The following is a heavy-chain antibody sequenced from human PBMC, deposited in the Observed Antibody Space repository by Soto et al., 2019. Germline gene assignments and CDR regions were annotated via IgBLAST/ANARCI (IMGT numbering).Heavy chain of an antibody. CDR2: IKQDGSEK. V-gene: IGHV3-7*01. CDR1: GFTFSSYW. Sequence: PGGSVRLSCTASGFTFSSYWMSWVRQAPGKGLEWVANIKQDGSEKYYVDSVKGRFTISRDSAKNSLYLQMNSLRAEDTAVYYCARVDYAGSAYYYYYYMDVWGKGTTVTVSS. D-gene: IGHD4-17*01. J-gene: IGHJ6*03. CDR3: ARVDYAGSAYYYYYYMDV.